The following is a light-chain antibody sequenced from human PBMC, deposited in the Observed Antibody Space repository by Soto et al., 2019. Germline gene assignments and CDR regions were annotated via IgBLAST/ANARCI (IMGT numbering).Light chain of an antibody. CDR2: EDS. CDR1: NIGRKS. V-gene: IGLV3-21*02. J-gene: IGLJ1*01. Sequence: SYELTQPPSVAVAPGQPARITCGGTNIGRKSVHWYQLKPGQAPVLVVHEDSDRPSGIPERFSGSNSGNTATLTISRVEAGDEADYFCQVWDTSSDHYVFGTGTKVTVL. CDR3: QVWDTSSDHYV.